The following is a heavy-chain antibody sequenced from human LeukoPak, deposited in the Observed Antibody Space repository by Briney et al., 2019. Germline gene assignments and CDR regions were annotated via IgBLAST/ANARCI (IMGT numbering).Heavy chain of an antibody. V-gene: IGHV4-59*08. CDR1: GGSISSYY. CDR3: ARHTPGGDPLRFLSP. J-gene: IGHJ4*02. D-gene: IGHD3-3*01. Sequence: KPSETLSLTCTVSGGSISSYYWSWIRQPPGKGLEWIGYIYYSGSTNYNPSLKSRVTISVDTSKNQFSLKLSSVTAADTAVYYCARHTPGGDPLRFLSPWGQGTLVPVSS. CDR2: IYYSGST.